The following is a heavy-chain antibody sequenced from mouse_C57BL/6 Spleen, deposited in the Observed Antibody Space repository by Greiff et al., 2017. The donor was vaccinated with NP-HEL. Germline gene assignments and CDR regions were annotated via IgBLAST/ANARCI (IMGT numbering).Heavy chain of an antibody. Sequence: QVHVKQPGAELVKPGASVKLSCKASGYTFTSYWMHWVKQRPGQGLEWIGMIHPNSGSTNYNEKFKSKATLTVDKSSSTAYMQLSSLTSEDSAVYYCARWGYYFDYWGQGTTLTVSS. CDR1: GYTFTSYW. CDR2: IHPNSGST. CDR3: ARWGYYFDY. J-gene: IGHJ2*01. V-gene: IGHV1-64*01.